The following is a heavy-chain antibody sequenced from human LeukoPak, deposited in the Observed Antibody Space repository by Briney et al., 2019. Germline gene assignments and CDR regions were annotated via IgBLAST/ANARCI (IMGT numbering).Heavy chain of an antibody. CDR2: IIPILGIA. D-gene: IGHD3-22*01. Sequence: EASVMVSCKASGGTFSSYAISWVRQAPGQGLEWMGRIIPILGIANYAQKFQGRVTITADKSTSTAYMELSSLRSEDTAVYYCARKRYYYDSSGYPFDYWGQGTLVTVSS. CDR3: ARKRYYYDSSGYPFDY. CDR1: GGTFSSYA. J-gene: IGHJ4*02. V-gene: IGHV1-69*04.